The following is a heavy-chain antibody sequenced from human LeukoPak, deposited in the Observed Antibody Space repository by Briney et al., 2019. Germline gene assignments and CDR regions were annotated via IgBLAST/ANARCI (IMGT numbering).Heavy chain of an antibody. J-gene: IGHJ4*02. V-gene: IGHV4-4*07. Sequence: SETLSLTCSVSGGSISGYYWSWIRQPAGKGLEWIGRIYTSVSTNYNPSLKSRVTMSVDTSKNQFSLKLSSVTAADTAVYYCASVAFDSPFDYWGQGTLVTVSS. CDR3: ASVAFDSPFDY. D-gene: IGHD2-21*01. CDR2: IYTSVST. CDR1: GGSISGYY.